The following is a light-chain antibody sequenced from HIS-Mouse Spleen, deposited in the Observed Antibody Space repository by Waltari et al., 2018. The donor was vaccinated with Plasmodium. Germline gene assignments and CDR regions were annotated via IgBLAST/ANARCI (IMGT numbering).Light chain of an antibody. CDR1: SSDVGSYNL. CDR2: EGS. Sequence: QSALTQPASVSGSPGQSITISCPGTSSDVGSYNLVSWYQQHPGKAPKLMIYEGSKRPSGVSKRFSGSKSGNTAALTISGLQAEDEADYYCCSYAGSSTHLVFGGGTKLTVL. J-gene: IGLJ2*01. V-gene: IGLV2-23*01. CDR3: CSYAGSSTHLV.